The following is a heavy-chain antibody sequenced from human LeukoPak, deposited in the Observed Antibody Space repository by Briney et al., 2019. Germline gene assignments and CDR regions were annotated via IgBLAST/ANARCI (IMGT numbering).Heavy chain of an antibody. Sequence: PGGSLRLSCVASGVTISGYWMHWVRQAPGKGLAWVSRVDSDGTTTRYADSVKGRFTISRDNAKNTLYLQMNSLRAEDTAVYYCARDVVRFGEPTYDYWGQGTLVTVSS. CDR2: VDSDGTTT. V-gene: IGHV3-74*01. J-gene: IGHJ4*02. D-gene: IGHD3-10*01. CDR3: ARDVVRFGEPTYDY. CDR1: GVTISGYW.